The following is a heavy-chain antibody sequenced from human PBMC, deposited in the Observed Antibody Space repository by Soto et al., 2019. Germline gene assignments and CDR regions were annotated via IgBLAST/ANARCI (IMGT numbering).Heavy chain of an antibody. D-gene: IGHD4-17*01. Sequence: ASVQVSCKASGGTFSSYTISWVRQAPGQGLEWVGRIIPILGIANYAQKFQGRVTITADKSTSTAYMELSSLRSEDTAVYYCARDDRLRPLDYWGQGTLVTVSS. CDR3: ARDDRLRPLDY. CDR2: IIPILGIA. J-gene: IGHJ4*02. V-gene: IGHV1-69*04. CDR1: GGTFSSYT.